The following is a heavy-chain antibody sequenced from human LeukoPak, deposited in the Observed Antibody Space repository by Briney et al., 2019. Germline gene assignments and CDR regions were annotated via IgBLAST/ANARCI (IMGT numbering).Heavy chain of an antibody. Sequence: GSLRLSCAASGFTFSSSSMNWVRQAPGKGLEWVSSISSSSSYIYYADSVKGRFTISRDNAKNSLYLQMNSLRAEDTAVYYCARVIPLGSYHRAGYWGQGTLVTVSS. CDR2: ISSSSSYI. CDR3: ARVIPLGSYHRAGY. D-gene: IGHD1-26*01. V-gene: IGHV3-21*01. J-gene: IGHJ4*02. CDR1: GFTFSSSS.